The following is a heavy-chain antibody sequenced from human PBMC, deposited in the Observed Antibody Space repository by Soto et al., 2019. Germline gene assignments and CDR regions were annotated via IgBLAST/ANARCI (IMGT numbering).Heavy chain of an antibody. J-gene: IGHJ6*02. V-gene: IGHV1-46*01. Sequence: QMQLVQSGAEVKKPGASVKVSCKASGYTFTSYQMHWVRQAPGQGLEWMGIINPSGGRITYAPRFQGRVMMTRDTSTNTVYMELRSLRSEDTAVYYCARDGPPTTTGVGPSYTVDVCGQGTTVTVS. CDR1: GYTFTSYQ. CDR3: ARDGPPTTTGVGPSYTVDV. CDR2: INPSGGRI. D-gene: IGHD3-3*01.